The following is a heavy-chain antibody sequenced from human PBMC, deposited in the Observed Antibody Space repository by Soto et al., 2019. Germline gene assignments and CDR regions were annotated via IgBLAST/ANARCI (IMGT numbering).Heavy chain of an antibody. CDR3: ARELCIADRDGGYYYGMDV. J-gene: IGHJ6*02. CDR2: INPNSGGT. D-gene: IGHD6-6*01. CDR1: GYTFTGYY. Sequence: GASVKVSCKASGYTFTGYYMHWVRQAPGQGPEWMGWINPNSGGTNYAQKSQGWVTMTRDTSISTAYMELSRLRSDDTAVYYCARELCIADRDGGYYYGMDVWGQGTTVTVSS. V-gene: IGHV1-2*04.